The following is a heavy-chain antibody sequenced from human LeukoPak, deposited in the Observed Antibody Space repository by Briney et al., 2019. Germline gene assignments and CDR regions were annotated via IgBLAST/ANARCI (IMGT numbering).Heavy chain of an antibody. D-gene: IGHD5-12*01. CDR3: ARPYSGYDLYYFDY. CDR1: GYTFTGYY. Sequence: ASVKVSCKASGYTFTGYYMHWVRQAPGQGLEWMGWINPNSGGTNYAQKFQGRVTMTRDTSISTAYMELSRLRSDDTAVYYCARPYSGYDLYYFDYWGQGTLVTVSP. V-gene: IGHV1-2*02. J-gene: IGHJ4*02. CDR2: INPNSGGT.